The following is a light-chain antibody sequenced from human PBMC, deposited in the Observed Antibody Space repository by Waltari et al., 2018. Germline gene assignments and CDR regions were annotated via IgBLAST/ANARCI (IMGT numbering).Light chain of an antibody. V-gene: IGKV1-12*02. CDR2: AKS. J-gene: IGKJ1*01. CDR3: QQADSFPWT. Sequence: DIQMTQSPSSVSASLGDRVTITCRASQGITSWLGWYQQKPGKAPKLRIYAKSSLQTGVPSRFSGSGSGTDFTLTISRLQPEDFATYYCQQADSFPWTFGQGTKVEIK. CDR1: QGITSW.